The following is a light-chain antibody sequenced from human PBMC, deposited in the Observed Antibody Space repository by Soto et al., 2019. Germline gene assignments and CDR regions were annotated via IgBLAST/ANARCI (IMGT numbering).Light chain of an antibody. CDR3: QSYDSRLSGTV. Sequence: QSVLTQPPSVSGAPGQRVTISCTGSSSNIGAGYDVHWYQQLPGTAPKLLMNGKSNRPSGVPDRFSGSKSGTSASLAITGLQAEDEADYYCQSYDSRLSGTVFGTGTKLTVL. CDR2: GKS. V-gene: IGLV1-40*01. J-gene: IGLJ1*01. CDR1: SSNIGAGYD.